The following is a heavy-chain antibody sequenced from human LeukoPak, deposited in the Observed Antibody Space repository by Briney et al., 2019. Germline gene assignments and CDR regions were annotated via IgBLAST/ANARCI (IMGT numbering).Heavy chain of an antibody. J-gene: IGHJ4*02. CDR1: GFTFSGYD. CDR3: ARWIGMVRVLDY. D-gene: IGHD3-10*01. Sequence: GGSLRLSCVASGFTFSGYDTTWVRQAPGKGLEWVSSISGSSGYIYYADSVKGRFTISRDNAKNSLYLQMNSLRVEDTAVYYCARWIGMVRVLDYWGQGTLVTVSS. V-gene: IGHV3-21*01. CDR2: ISGSSGYI.